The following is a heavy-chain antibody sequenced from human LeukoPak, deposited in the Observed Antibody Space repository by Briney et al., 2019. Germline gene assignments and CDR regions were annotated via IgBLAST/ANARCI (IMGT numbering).Heavy chain of an antibody. Sequence: GGSLRLSCAASGFTFSSYGMHWVRQAPGKGLEWVAVIWDDGSNKYYADSVKGRFTISRDNSKNTLYLQMNSLRAEDTTVYYCARPYDILTGYYIDAFDIWGQGTMVTVSS. CDR1: GFTFSSYG. V-gene: IGHV3-33*01. J-gene: IGHJ3*02. D-gene: IGHD3-9*01. CDR2: IWDDGSNK. CDR3: ARPYDILTGYYIDAFDI.